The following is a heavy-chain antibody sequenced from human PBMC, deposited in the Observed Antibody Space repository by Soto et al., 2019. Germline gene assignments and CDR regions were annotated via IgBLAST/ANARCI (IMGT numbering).Heavy chain of an antibody. CDR3: ASINPGYDY. CDR2: INHSGST. D-gene: IGHD2-15*01. V-gene: IGHV4-34*01. Sequence: SETLSLTCAVYGGSFSGYYWSWIRQPPGKGLEWIGEINHSGSTNYNPSLKSRVTISVDTSKNQFSLKLSSVTAADTAVYYCASINPGYDYWGQGTLVTVSS. J-gene: IGHJ4*02. CDR1: GGSFSGYY.